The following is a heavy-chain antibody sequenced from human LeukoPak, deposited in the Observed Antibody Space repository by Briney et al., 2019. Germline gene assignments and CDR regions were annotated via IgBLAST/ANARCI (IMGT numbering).Heavy chain of an antibody. CDR2: ISWSSGSI. CDR1: GFTCDDYA. V-gene: IGHV3-9*01. CDR3: AKDSQQLVLFWFDP. J-gene: IGHJ5*02. D-gene: IGHD6-13*01. Sequence: PGGSLRLSCAASGFTCDDYAMHWGRQAPGQGLGGFSGISWSSGSIGYADSVKGRFTTSSDNTKKSLYLQMNSLRAEDTALYYCAKDSQQLVLFWFDPWGQGTLVTVSS.